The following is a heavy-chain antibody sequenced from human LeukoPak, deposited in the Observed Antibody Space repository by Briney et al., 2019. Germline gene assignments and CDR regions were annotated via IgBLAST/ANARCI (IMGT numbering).Heavy chain of an antibody. CDR2: IYYSGST. Sequence: PSETLSLTCTVSGGSISGYYWSWIRQPPGKGLEWIGYIYYSGSTNYNPSLKSRVTISVDTSKNQFSLKLSSVTAADTAVYYCARGPTRYYFDYWGQGTLVTVSS. V-gene: IGHV4-59*01. CDR3: ARGPTRYYFDY. J-gene: IGHJ4*02. CDR1: GGSISGYY.